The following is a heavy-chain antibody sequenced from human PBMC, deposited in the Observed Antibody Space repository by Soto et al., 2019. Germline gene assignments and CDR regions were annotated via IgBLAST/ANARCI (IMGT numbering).Heavy chain of an antibody. D-gene: IGHD2-15*01. Sequence: EVQLVESGGGLVKPGGSLRLSCAASGFTFNNGWMSWVRQAPGKGLEWVGRIKSKAAGGTTDYSAPVQGRFTISRDDSKNTGHLQMNRLKTEDTAVYYCTTDSTQTFCDGGPCYSVLTKIHDSWGQGTLGTVSS. CDR3: TTDSTQTFCDGGPCYSVLTKIHDS. V-gene: IGHV3-15*01. J-gene: IGHJ4*02. CDR2: IKSKAAGGTT. CDR1: GFTFNNGW.